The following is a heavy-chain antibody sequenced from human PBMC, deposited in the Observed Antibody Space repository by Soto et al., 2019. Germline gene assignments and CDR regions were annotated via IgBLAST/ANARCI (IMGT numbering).Heavy chain of an antibody. CDR1: GYTFINYG. CDR3: ARWSAIVGGAEALDV. D-gene: IGHD1-26*01. J-gene: IGHJ3*01. Sequence: QVQLVQSGAEVKKPGASVRVSCKTSGYTFINYGITWVRQAPGQGLEWMGWLSAYNGDTSSSEKLQDRFTMTTDTTTDQVYMDLRSLTSDDTAVYYCARWSAIVGGAEALDVWGQGTMVIVSS. CDR2: LSAYNGDT. V-gene: IGHV1-18*01.